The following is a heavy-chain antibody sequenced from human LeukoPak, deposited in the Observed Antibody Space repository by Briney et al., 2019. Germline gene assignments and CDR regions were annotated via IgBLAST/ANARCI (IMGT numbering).Heavy chain of an antibody. CDR1: GFTFSNAW. D-gene: IGHD6-13*01. Sequence: GGSLRLSCAASGFTFSNAWMSWVRQAPGKGLEWVSIIYGGGSTYYADSMKGRFTISRDNSKNTLYLQMNSLRAEDTAVYYCARGKYSSSWSLPYFDYWGQGTLVTVSS. V-gene: IGHV3-53*01. CDR2: IYGGGST. CDR3: ARGKYSSSWSLPYFDY. J-gene: IGHJ4*02.